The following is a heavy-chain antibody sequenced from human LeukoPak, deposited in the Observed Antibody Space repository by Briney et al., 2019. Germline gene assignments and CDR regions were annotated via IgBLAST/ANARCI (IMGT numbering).Heavy chain of an antibody. Sequence: PGGSLRLSCAASGFTFSSYGMHWVRQAPGKGLVWVAVIWYDGSNKYYADSVKGRFTISRDNSKNTLYLQMNSLRAEDAAVYYCARDLGSEGITIDYWGQGTLVTVSS. V-gene: IGHV3-33*01. CDR2: IWYDGSNK. J-gene: IGHJ4*02. CDR3: ARDLGSEGITIDY. CDR1: GFTFSSYG. D-gene: IGHD3-10*01.